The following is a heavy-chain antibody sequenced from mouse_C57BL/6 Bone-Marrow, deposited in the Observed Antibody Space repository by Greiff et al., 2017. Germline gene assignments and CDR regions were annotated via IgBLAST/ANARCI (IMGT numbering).Heavy chain of an antibody. Sequence: QVQLQQSGAELVRPGASVTLSCKASGYTFTDYEMHWVKQTPVHGLEWIGAIDPETGGTAYNQKFKGKAILTADKSSSTAYMELRSLTSEDSAVYYCTRPCITTVVDWYFYVWGTGTTVTVSS. D-gene: IGHD1-1*01. CDR3: TRPCITTVVDWYFYV. J-gene: IGHJ1*03. CDR2: IDPETGGT. V-gene: IGHV1-15*01. CDR1: GYTFTDYE.